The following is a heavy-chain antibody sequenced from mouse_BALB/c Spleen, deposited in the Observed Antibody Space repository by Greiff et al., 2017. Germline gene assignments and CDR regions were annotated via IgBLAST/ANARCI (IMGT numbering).Heavy chain of an antibody. CDR1: GYSFTSYL. J-gene: IGHJ2*01. Sequence: QVQLQQPGAELVRPGASVKLSCKASGYSFTSYLMNWVKQRPGQGLEWIGMIHPSDSETRLNQKFKDKATFTVDTSSSTAYMQFNSLTSEDSAVYYCARGGIKDYLDYWGQGTTLTVAS. CDR3: ARGGIKDYLDY. V-gene: IGHV1S127*01. D-gene: IGHD1-3*01. CDR2: IHPSDSET.